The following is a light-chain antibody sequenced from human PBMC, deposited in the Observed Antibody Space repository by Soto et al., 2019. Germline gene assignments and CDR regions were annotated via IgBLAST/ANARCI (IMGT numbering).Light chain of an antibody. CDR2: AAS. CDR3: QQSYTTVRS. Sequence: DIQMTQSPSSLSASVGDRVTISCRASQSISNFLNWYQQKPGKAPQLLIYAASRLQSGVPPRFSGSGAGTDFTLTISSLQPEDFATYFCQQSYTTVRSFGGGTKV. J-gene: IGKJ4*01. CDR1: QSISNF. V-gene: IGKV1-39*01.